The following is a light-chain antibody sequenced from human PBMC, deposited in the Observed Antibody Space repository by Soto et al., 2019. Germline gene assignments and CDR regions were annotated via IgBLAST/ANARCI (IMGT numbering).Light chain of an antibody. V-gene: IGKV3-20*01. Sequence: DIVLTQSPGTLSMSPGERATLSCRSSQSVINNYLAWYQQKPGQGPMLLISGASNRATGIPDRFSGSGSGTDFTLTISRLEPEDFAVYYRQQYGSSPLTFGQGTKVDI. CDR1: QSVINNY. J-gene: IGKJ1*01. CDR2: GAS. CDR3: QQYGSSPLT.